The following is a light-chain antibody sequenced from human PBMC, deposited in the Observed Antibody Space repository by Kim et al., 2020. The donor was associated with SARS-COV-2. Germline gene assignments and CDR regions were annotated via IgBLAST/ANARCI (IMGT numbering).Light chain of an antibody. Sequence: VVPGQSGSLSCRASQNIGINLAWYQQKDGQAPRLLVFGAANRATGIAARFRGSGSGTEFTLTISNVQSEDSAVYYCQQYKDFFWTFGQGTKVDIK. J-gene: IGKJ1*01. V-gene: IGKV3-15*01. CDR1: QNIGIN. CDR2: GAA. CDR3: QQYKDFFWT.